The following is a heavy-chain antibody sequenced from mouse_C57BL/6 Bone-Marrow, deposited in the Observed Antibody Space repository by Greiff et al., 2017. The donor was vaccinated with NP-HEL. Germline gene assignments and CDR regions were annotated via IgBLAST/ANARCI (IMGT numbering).Heavy chain of an antibody. CDR3: ARSAYYSNYGFAY. J-gene: IGHJ3*01. Sequence: DVMLVESGPGLAKPSQTLSLTCSVTGYSITSDYWNWIRKFPGNKLEYMGYISYSGSTYYNPSLKSRISITRDTSKNQYYLQLNSVTTEDTATYYCARSAYYSNYGFAYWGQGTLVTVSA. V-gene: IGHV3-8*01. CDR1: GYSITSDY. D-gene: IGHD2-5*01. CDR2: ISYSGST.